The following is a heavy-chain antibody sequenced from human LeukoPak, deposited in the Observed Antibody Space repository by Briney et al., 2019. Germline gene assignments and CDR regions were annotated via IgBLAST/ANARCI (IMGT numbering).Heavy chain of an antibody. CDR3: AREDDWNYEDY. CDR1: GFTVSSNY. J-gene: IGHJ4*02. D-gene: IGHD1-7*01. V-gene: IGHV3-53*01. Sequence: GGSLRLSCAASGFTVSSNYMSWVRQAPGKGLEWVSVIYSGGSTYYADSVKGRFTISRDNSKNTLYLQMNSLRAEDTAIYYCAREDDWNYEDYWGQGTLVTVSS. CDR2: IYSGGST.